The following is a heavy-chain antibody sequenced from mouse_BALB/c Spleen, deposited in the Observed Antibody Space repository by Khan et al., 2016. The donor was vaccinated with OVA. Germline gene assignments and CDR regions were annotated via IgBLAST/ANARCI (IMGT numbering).Heavy chain of an antibody. J-gene: IGHJ3*01. V-gene: IGHV1-9*01. D-gene: IGHD2-2*01. Sequence: QVQLQQSGGDLMKPGASVKISCKATGYTFSSYWIEWIKQRPGHGLEWIGQIFTSSLRTFYSEKFKGKATFTADTSSNTAYMQLSSLTSEDSAVYYCARGGYGEFAYWGQGTLVTVSA. CDR1: GYTFSSYW. CDR2: IFTSSLRT. CDR3: ARGGYGEFAY.